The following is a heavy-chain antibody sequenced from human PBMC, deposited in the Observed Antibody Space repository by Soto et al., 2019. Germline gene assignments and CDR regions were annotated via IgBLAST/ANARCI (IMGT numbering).Heavy chain of an antibody. CDR2: IWYDGSNK. V-gene: IGHV3-33*01. J-gene: IGHJ4*02. Sequence: GGSLRLSCAASGFTFSSYGMHWVRQAPGKGLEWVAVIWYDGSNKYYADSVKGRFTISRDNSKNTLYLQMNSLRAEDTAVYYCARDWVHCSGGSCYSAYFDYWGQGTLVTVSS. D-gene: IGHD2-15*01. CDR3: ARDWVHCSGGSCYSAYFDY. CDR1: GFTFSSYG.